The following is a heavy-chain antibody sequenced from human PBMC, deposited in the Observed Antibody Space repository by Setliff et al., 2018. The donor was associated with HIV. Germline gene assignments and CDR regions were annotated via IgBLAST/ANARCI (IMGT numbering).Heavy chain of an antibody. J-gene: IGHJ4*02. D-gene: IGHD3-10*01. CDR1: GGSISSSSYY. CDR2: IYYGGST. CDR3: ARAVPSYYYGSGSISPSFDY. Sequence: SETLSLTCTVSGGSISSSSYYWGWIRQPPGKGLEWIGSIYYGGSTYYNPSLKSRVTISVDTSKNQFSLKLSSVTAADTAVYYCARAVPSYYYGSGSISPSFDYWGQGTLVTVSS. V-gene: IGHV4-39*01.